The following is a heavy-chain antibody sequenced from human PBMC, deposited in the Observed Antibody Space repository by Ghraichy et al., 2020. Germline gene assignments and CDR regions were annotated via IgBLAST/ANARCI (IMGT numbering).Heavy chain of an antibody. CDR2: ISGSGGST. J-gene: IGHJ4*02. CDR3: AKVGGTMIVVDPRPNDY. V-gene: IGHV3-23*01. CDR1: GFTFSSYA. Sequence: GGSLRLSCAASGFTFSSYAMSWVRQAPGKGLEWVSAISGSGGSTYYADSVKGRFTISRDNSKNTLYLQMNSLRAEDTAVYYCAKVGGTMIVVDPRPNDYWGQGTLVTVSS. D-gene: IGHD3-22*01.